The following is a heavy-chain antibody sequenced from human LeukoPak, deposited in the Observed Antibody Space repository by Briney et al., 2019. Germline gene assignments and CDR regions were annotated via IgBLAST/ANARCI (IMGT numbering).Heavy chain of an antibody. CDR3: ARGIGPWDYFDY. J-gene: IGHJ4*02. CDR2: IWYDGSNK. CDR1: GFTFSSYG. D-gene: IGHD3-16*02. Sequence: GGSLRLSCAASGFTFSSYGMHWVRQAPGKGLEWVAVIWYDGSNKYYADSVKGRFTISRDNSKNTLYLQMNSLRAEDTAVYYCARGIGPWDYFDYWGQGTLVTVSS. V-gene: IGHV3-33*01.